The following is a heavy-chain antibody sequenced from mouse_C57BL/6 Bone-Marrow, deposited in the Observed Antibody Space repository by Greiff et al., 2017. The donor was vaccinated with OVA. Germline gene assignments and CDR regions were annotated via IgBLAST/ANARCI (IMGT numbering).Heavy chain of an antibody. CDR2: IYPGDGDT. D-gene: IGHD1-1*01. V-gene: IGHV1-80*01. CDR3: ARWRYGSSPFAY. CDR1: GYAFSSYW. J-gene: IGHJ3*01. Sequence: VKLQESGAELVKPGASVKISCKASGYAFSSYWMNWVKQRPGKGLEWIGQIYPGDGDTNYNGKFKGKATLTADKSSSTAYMQLSSLTSEDSAVYFCARWRYGSSPFAYWGQGTLVTVSA.